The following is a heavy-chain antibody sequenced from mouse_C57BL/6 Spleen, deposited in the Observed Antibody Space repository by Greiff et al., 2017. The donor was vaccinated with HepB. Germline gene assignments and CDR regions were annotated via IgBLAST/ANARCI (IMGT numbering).Heavy chain of an antibody. CDR3: ARYYYAGAY. V-gene: IGHV2-9*01. D-gene: IGHD2-4*01. CDR1: GFSLTSYG. J-gene: IGHJ3*01. Sequence: VMLVESGPGLVAPSQSLSITCTVSGFSLTSYGVDWVRQPPGKGLEWLGVIWGGGSTNYNSALMSRLCISKDNSKSQVFLKMTSLQTDDPAMYYCARYYYAGAYWGQGTLVTVSA. CDR2: IWGGGST.